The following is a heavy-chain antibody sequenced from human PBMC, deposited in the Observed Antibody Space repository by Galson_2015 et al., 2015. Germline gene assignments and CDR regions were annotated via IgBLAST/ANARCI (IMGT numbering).Heavy chain of an antibody. D-gene: IGHD3-22*01. CDR1: GFTFSSYA. J-gene: IGHJ4*02. CDR3: AKDWEDYYDSSGYYRPDDY. V-gene: IGHV3-23*01. CDR2: ISGSGGST. Sequence: SLRLSCAASGFTFSSYAMSWVRQAPGEGLEWVSAISGSGGSTYYADSVKGRFTISRDNSKNTLYLQMNSLRAEDTAVYYCAKDWEDYYDSSGYYRPDDYWGQGTLVTVSS.